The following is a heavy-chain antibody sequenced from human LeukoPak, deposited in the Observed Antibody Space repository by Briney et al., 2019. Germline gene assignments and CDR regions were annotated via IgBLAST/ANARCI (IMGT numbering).Heavy chain of an antibody. CDR3: AKRKDPYYFDY. Sequence: GGSLRLSCAASGFTFSSYWMSWVRQAPGKGLEWVSAISGSGGSTYYADSVKGRFTISRDNSKNTLYLQMNSLRAEDTAVYSCAKRKDPYYFDYWGQGTLVTVSS. J-gene: IGHJ4*02. CDR1: GFTFSSYW. V-gene: IGHV3-23*01. CDR2: ISGSGGST.